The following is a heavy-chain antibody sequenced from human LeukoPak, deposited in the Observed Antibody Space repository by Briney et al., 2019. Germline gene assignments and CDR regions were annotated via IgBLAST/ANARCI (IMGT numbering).Heavy chain of an antibody. Sequence: PSETLSLTCTVSGGSISSYYWNWIRQPAGKGLEWIGRIYSSGGTNYNPSLKSRVTMSVDTSKNQFSLKLSSVTAADTAVYYCARDSDGSGSYFHWGQGTLVTVSS. CDR2: IYSSGGT. CDR1: GGSISSYY. CDR3: ARDSDGSGSYFH. V-gene: IGHV4-4*07. J-gene: IGHJ4*02. D-gene: IGHD3-10*01.